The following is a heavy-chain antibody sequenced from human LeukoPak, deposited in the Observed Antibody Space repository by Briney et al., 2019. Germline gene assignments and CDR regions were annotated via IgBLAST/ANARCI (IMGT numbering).Heavy chain of an antibody. CDR1: GGTFSSYA. Sequence: SVKVSCKASGGTFSSYAISWVRQAPGQGLEWMGGIIPIFGTANYAQKFQGRVTITADESTSTAYMELSSLRSEDTAVYYCARHTTSPHKYYYGSSGYGPLGYWGQGTLVTVSS. CDR2: IIPIFGTA. J-gene: IGHJ4*02. D-gene: IGHD3-22*01. CDR3: ARHTTSPHKYYYGSSGYGPLGY. V-gene: IGHV1-69*13.